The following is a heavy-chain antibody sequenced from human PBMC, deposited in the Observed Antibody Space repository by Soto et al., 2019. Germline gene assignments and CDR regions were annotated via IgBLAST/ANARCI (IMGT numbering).Heavy chain of an antibody. CDR1: GYTFTAKY. CDR2: INPNSGGT. D-gene: IGHD6-13*01. CDR3: ARGITATGQAH. J-gene: IGHJ4*02. Sequence: ASVKVSCKTSGYTFTAKYLYWVRQAPGQGLEWMGWINPNSGGTKYAQKFQGRVTMTRDTSISTAYMELSSLISDDTAVYFCARGITATGQAHWGQGTLVTVSS. V-gene: IGHV1-2*02.